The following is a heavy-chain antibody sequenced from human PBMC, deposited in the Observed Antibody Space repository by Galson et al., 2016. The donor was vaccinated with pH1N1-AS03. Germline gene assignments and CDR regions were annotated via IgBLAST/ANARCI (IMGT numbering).Heavy chain of an antibody. CDR3: AREEGGFGSNWLQTDAFDI. J-gene: IGHJ3*02. V-gene: IGHV3-30-3*01. D-gene: IGHD6-13*01. Sequence: SLRLSCAASGFTFSSYAMYWVRQAPGKGLEWVAVMSYEGTTTYYADSVKGRFTISRDNSKNTLYLQMNSLRTEDTALYYCAREEGGFGSNWLQTDAFDIWGQGTMVTVSS. CDR1: GFTFSSYA. CDR2: MSYEGTTT.